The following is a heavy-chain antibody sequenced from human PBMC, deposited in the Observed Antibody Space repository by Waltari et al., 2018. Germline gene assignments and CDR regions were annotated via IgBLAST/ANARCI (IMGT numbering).Heavy chain of an antibody. Sequence: EVQLLESGGGLVQPGGSLRLSCAASGFIFSEYAMSWVRKAPGKGLEWLSVIYSASTTNYVDSVKGRFTISRDNAKNSLYLQMNSLRAEDTAVYYCARVIAVAGTGEFDYWGQGTLVTVSS. CDR3: ARVIAVAGTGEFDY. V-gene: IGHV3-23*03. J-gene: IGHJ4*02. CDR1: GFIFSEYA. CDR2: IYSASTT. D-gene: IGHD6-19*01.